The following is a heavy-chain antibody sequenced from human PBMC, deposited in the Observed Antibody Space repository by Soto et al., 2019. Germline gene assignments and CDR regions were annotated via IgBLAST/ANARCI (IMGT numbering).Heavy chain of an antibody. D-gene: IGHD3-22*01. J-gene: IGHJ4*02. V-gene: IGHV3-30*14. CDR2: ISSDGSRQ. CDR1: GFTLSNYA. CDR3: GREQNSGFYRTADY. Sequence: VPLVESGGGVVQPGRSLRLSCTASGFTLSNYAMHWVRQAPVKGLEWLAVISSDGSRQFYADSMEGRFTISRDASKNTLYLQMNSLRLEDTAVYLSGREQNSGFYRTADYWGQGTLVTVSS.